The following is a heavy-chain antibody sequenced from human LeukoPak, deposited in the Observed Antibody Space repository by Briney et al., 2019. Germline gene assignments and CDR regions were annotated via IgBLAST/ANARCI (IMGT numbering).Heavy chain of an antibody. CDR3: ARVGGIVATTYFDY. CDR2: IYSGGST. D-gene: IGHD5-12*01. Sequence: PGGSLRLSCAASGFTVSSNYMSWVRQAPGKGLEWVSVIYSGGSTYYADSVKGRFTISRDNSKNTLYLQMNSLRAEDTAVYYCARVGGIVATTYFDYWGQGTLVTVSS. V-gene: IGHV3-66*01. CDR1: GFTVSSNY. J-gene: IGHJ4*02.